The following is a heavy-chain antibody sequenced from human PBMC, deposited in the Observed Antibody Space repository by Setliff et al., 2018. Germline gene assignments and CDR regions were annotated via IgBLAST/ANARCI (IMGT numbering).Heavy chain of an antibody. CDR3: AREGVDTRSSTDYRYYMDV. D-gene: IGHD5-18*01. Sequence: VKVSCKASGGTFRSYGISWVRQAPGQGLEWMGGTIPSFGSTNYAQKFQDRVTIITDESTSTAYMELSSLRTEDAAVYYCAREGVDTRSSTDYRYYMDVWGKGTTVTVSS. CDR1: GGTFRSYG. J-gene: IGHJ6*03. V-gene: IGHV1-69*05. CDR2: TIPSFGST.